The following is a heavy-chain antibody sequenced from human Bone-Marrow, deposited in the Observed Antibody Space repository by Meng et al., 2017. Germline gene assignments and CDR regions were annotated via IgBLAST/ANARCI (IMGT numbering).Heavy chain of an antibody. V-gene: IGHV1-46*01. D-gene: IGHD3-10*01. CDR1: GYTFTSYY. Sequence: QVQRVQSGAEVKKPGASVKVSCKASGYTFTSYYMHWVRQAPGQGLEWMGIINPSGGSTSYAQKFQGRVTMTRDTSTSTVYMELSSLRSEDTAVYYCAREEGGYYGSGSYPFDPWGQGTLVTVSS. CDR3: AREEGGYYGSGSYPFDP. J-gene: IGHJ5*02. CDR2: INPSGGST.